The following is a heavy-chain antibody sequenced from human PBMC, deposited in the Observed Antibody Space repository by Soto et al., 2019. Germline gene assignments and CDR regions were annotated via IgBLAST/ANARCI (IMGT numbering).Heavy chain of an antibody. CDR3: AREFEYSSSSLAIVGYYYYGMDV. Sequence: PSETLSLTFTVSGGSVSSGSYYWSWIRQPPGKGLEWIGYIYYSGSTNYNPSLKSRVTISVDTSKNQFSLKLSSVTAADTAVYYCAREFEYSSSSLAIVGYYYYGMDVWGQGTTVTVSS. CDR2: IYYSGST. CDR1: GGSVSSGSYY. D-gene: IGHD6-6*01. J-gene: IGHJ6*02. V-gene: IGHV4-61*01.